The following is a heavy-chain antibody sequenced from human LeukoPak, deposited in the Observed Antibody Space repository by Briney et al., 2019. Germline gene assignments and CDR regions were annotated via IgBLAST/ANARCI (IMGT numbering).Heavy chain of an antibody. CDR1: GFTFSSYS. D-gene: IGHD3-9*01. CDR3: ARLTRDYYYMDV. J-gene: IGHJ6*03. Sequence: KSGGSLRLSCAASGFTFSSYSMNWVRQAPGKGLEWVSSISSSSSYIYYADSVKGRFTISRDNAKNSLYLQMNSLRAEDTAVYYCARLTRDYYYMDVWGKGTTVTVSS. CDR2: ISSSSSYI. V-gene: IGHV3-21*01.